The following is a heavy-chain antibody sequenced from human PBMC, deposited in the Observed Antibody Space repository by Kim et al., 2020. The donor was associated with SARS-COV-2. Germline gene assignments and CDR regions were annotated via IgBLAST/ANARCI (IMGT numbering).Heavy chain of an antibody. CDR1: GFTFSSYW. CDR2: IKQDGSEK. J-gene: IGHJ4*02. V-gene: IGHV3-7*03. D-gene: IGHD3-22*01. Sequence: GGSLRLSCAASGFTFSSYWMSWVRQAPGKGLEWVANIKQDGSEKYYVDSVKGRFTISRDNAKNSLYLQMNSLRAEDTAVYYCARDQAEDYYDSSGTFDYWGQGTLVTVSS. CDR3: ARDQAEDYYDSSGTFDY.